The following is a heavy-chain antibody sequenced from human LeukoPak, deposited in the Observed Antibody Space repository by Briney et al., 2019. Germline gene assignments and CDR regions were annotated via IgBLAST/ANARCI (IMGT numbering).Heavy chain of an antibody. CDR1: GTTFTSYW. Sequence: GGSLEISWKGSGTTFTSYWIGWVRQLPGKGRGWMGIIYPGDSDTRYSPSFQGQVTISADKSIRTAYLQWSSLKASDTAMYYCARPHCSSTSCYPEYWGQGTLVTVSS. CDR3: ARPHCSSTSCYPEY. V-gene: IGHV5-51*01. CDR2: IYPGDSDT. J-gene: IGHJ4*02. D-gene: IGHD2-2*01.